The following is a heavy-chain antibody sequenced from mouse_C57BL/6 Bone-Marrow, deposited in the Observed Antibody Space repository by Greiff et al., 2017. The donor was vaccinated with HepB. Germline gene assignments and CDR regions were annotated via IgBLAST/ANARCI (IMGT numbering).Heavy chain of an antibody. CDR2: ISSGSSTI. V-gene: IGHV5-17*01. CDR1: GFTFSDYG. J-gene: IGHJ3*01. CDR3: ARDDYGWFAY. D-gene: IGHD2-4*01. Sequence: EVKVVESGGGLVKPGGSLKLSCAASGFTFSDYGMHWVRQAPEKGLEWVAYISSGSSTIYYADTVKGRFTISRDNAKNTLFLQMTSLRSEDTAMYYCARDDYGWFAYWGQGTLVTVSA.